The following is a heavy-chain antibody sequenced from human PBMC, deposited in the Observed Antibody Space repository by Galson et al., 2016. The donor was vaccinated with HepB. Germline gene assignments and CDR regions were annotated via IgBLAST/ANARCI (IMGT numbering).Heavy chain of an antibody. CDR1: GFNFRNYG. V-gene: IGHV3-33*01. Sequence: SLRLSCATSGFNFRNYGMHWVRQAPGKGLEWVAVIWFDGTNKYYADSVKGRFTISRDNSKNSLYLQMNSLRAEDTAVYYCTRDAMNYYGSGYYQFLIDYWGQGTLVTVSS. CDR2: IWFDGTNK. CDR3: TRDAMNYYGSGYYQFLIDY. D-gene: IGHD3-10*01. J-gene: IGHJ4*02.